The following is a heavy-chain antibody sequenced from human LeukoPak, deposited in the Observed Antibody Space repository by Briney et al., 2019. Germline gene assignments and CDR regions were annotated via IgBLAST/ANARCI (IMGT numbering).Heavy chain of an antibody. CDR3: GRARLECSYRDFGG. J-gene: IGHJ4*02. Sequence: SSETLSLTCTVSGGSISGYYWYWIRQPAGKGLEWVGRIFDTGSSIYNPFLKSRPTMSVDTYENQVSLKLNSVTAADTAVYYGGRARLECSYRDFGGWGQGTLVAVSA. V-gene: IGHV4-4*07. CDR2: IFDTGSS. D-gene: IGHD3-3*01. CDR1: GGSISGYY.